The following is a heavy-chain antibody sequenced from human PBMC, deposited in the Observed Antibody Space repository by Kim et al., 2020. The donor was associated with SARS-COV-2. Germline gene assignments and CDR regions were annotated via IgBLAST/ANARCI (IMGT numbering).Heavy chain of an antibody. V-gene: IGHV1-69*13. J-gene: IGHJ6*02. CDR1: GGTFNTYA. CDR3: AGEGSSSLSVDYFYGMDV. D-gene: IGHD2-2*01. Sequence: SVKVSCKASGGTFNTYAISWVRQAPGQGLEWMGGIIPIFGTASYAQKFQGRVTITAHESTTTAYMELSSLRSEDTAVYYCAGEGSSSLSVDYFYGMDVWGQGTTVTVSS. CDR2: IIPIFGTA.